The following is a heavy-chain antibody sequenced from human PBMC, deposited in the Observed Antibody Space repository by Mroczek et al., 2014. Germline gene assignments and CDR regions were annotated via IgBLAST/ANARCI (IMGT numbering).Heavy chain of an antibody. CDR1: GGSFSGYY. V-gene: IGHV4-34*01. CDR2: INHSGST. D-gene: IGHD2-2*01. J-gene: IGHJ3*02. Sequence: QVQLQQWGAGLLKPSETLSLTCAVYGGSFSGYYWSWIRQPPGKGLEWIGEINHSGSTNYNPSLKSRVTISVDTSKNQFSLKLSSVTAADTAVYYCARGGDIVVVPAAMWHDAFDIWGQGDNGHRLF. CDR3: ARGGDIVVVPAAMWHDAFDI.